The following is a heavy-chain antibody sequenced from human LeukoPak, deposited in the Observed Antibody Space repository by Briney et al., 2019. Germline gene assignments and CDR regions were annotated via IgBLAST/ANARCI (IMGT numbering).Heavy chain of an antibody. D-gene: IGHD3-22*01. Sequence: GGSLRLSCAASGFTFNNAWMNWVRQAPGKGLEWVSAISGSGGSTYYADSVKGRFTISRDNSKNTLYLQMNSLRAEDTAVYYCAKDPGSSGYIDYWGQGTLVTVSS. V-gene: IGHV3-23*01. CDR1: GFTFNNAW. CDR2: ISGSGGST. J-gene: IGHJ4*02. CDR3: AKDPGSSGYIDY.